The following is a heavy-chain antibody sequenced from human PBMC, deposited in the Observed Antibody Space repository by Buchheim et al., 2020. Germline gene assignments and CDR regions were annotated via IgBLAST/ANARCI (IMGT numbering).Heavy chain of an antibody. V-gene: IGHV3-23*01. CDR2: ISGSGGST. J-gene: IGHJ4*02. CDR3: AKDLYCYDSSGYDY. CDR1: GFTFSSYA. Sequence: EVQLLESGGGLVQPGGSLRLSCAASGFTFSSYAMSWVRQAPGKGLEWVSAISGSGGSTYYVDSVKGRFTISRDNSKNSLYLQINGLRPDDTAVYYCAKDLYCYDSSGYDYWGQGTL. D-gene: IGHD3-22*01.